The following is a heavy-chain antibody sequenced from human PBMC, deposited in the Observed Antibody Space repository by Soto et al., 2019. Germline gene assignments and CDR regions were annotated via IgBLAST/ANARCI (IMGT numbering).Heavy chain of an antibody. V-gene: IGHV4-34*01. D-gene: IGHD3-3*01. J-gene: IGHJ5*02. CDR1: GGSFSGYY. CDR2: INHSGST. Sequence: SETLSLACAVYGGSFSGYYWRWIRQPPGKGLQWIGEINHSGSTNYNPSLKSRVTISVDTSKNQFSLKLSSVTAADTAVYYCANQYYDFWSGYYRGPKNNWFDPWGQGTLVTVS. CDR3: ANQYYDFWSGYYRGPKNNWFDP.